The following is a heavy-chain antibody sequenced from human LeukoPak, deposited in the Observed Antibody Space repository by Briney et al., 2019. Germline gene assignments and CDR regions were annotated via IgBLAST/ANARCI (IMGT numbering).Heavy chain of an antibody. D-gene: IGHD4-17*01. CDR2: ISGSGSST. J-gene: IGHJ4*02. V-gene: IGHV3-23*01. Sequence: GGSLRLSCAASGFTFSSYAMSWVRQAPGKALEWVSAISGSGSSTYYADSVKSRFNISRDNSKNTLYLQMNSRRAEDTAVYYCAKTRVGDDTYDYWGQGTLVTVSS. CDR3: AKTRVGDDTYDY. CDR1: GFTFSSYA.